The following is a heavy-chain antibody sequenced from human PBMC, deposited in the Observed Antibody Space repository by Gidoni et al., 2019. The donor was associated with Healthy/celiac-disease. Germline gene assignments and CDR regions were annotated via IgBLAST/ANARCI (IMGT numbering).Heavy chain of an antibody. CDR2: INHSGST. Sequence: QVQLQQWGAGLLKPSETLSLTCAVYGGSFSGYYWSWIRQPPGKGLEWIGEINHSGSTNYNPSLKSRVTISVDTSKNQFSLKLSSVTAADTAVYYCARGRKFTRALDYWGQGTLVTVSS. CDR1: GGSFSGYY. J-gene: IGHJ4*02. CDR3: ARGRKFTRALDY. V-gene: IGHV4-34*01.